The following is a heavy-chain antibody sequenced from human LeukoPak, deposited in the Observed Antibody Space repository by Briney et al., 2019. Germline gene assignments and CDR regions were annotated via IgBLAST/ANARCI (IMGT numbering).Heavy chain of an antibody. V-gene: IGHV1-46*01. J-gene: IGHJ4*02. Sequence: GASVKVSCKASGYTFTRYYMHWVRQAPGQGLEWMGRINPSGGSTTYAEKFQGRVTLTRDTSTSIVYMELSSLRSEDTAVYYCAREMNEYSYGPLFDYRGQGTLVTVSS. CDR3: AREMNEYSYGPLFDY. D-gene: IGHD5-18*01. CDR1: GYTFTRYY. CDR2: INPSGGST.